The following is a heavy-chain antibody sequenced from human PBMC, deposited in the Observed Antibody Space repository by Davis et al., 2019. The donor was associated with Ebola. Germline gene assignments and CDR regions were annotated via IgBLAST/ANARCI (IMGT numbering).Heavy chain of an antibody. CDR3: AREGVTRRFDY. D-gene: IGHD4-23*01. CDR2: ISGSGGRT. Sequence: GESLKISCAASGFTFSSYAMSWVRQAPGKGLEWVSAISGSGGRTYYADSVKGRFTISRDNSKNTLYLQMNSLRAEDTAVYYCAREGVTRRFDYWGQGTLVTVSS. V-gene: IGHV3-23*01. CDR1: GFTFSSYA. J-gene: IGHJ4*02.